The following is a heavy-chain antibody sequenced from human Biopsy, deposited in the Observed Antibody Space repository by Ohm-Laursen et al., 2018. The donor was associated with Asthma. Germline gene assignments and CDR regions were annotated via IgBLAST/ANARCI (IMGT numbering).Heavy chain of an antibody. D-gene: IGHD2-21*02. CDR1: EFTFDNYT. V-gene: IGHV3-30*04. Sequence: RSLRLSCSASEFTFDNYTMHWVRQAPGKGLEWVTIISYDGRNTYYADSVEGRFTISRDNSKNTLFLQMSSLRPEDTAVYHCARGGLHYYEYYGMDVWGQGTTVTVSS. J-gene: IGHJ6*02. CDR3: ARGGLHYYEYYGMDV. CDR2: ISYDGRNT.